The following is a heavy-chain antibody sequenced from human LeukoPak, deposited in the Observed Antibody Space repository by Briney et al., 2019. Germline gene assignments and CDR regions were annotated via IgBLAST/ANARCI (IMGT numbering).Heavy chain of an antibody. J-gene: IGHJ6*02. V-gene: IGHV3-23*01. CDR3: AKIKSWYRGDMDV. Sequence: ARGSLRLSCAASGFTFSSYAMSWVRQAPGKGLEWVSAISGSGGSTYYADSVKGRFTISRDNSKNTLYLQMNSLRAEDTAVYYCAKIKSWYRGDMDVWGQGTTVTVSS. CDR1: GFTFSSYA. D-gene: IGHD6-13*01. CDR2: ISGSGGST.